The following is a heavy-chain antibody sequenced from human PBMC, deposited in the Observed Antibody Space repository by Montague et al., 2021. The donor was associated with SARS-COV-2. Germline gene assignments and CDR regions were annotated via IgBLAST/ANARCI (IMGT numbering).Heavy chain of an antibody. Sequence: CAISGDSVSSNIATWNWIRQSPSKGLEWLGRTYYRSKWYNDYAVYVKSRVIINPDTSNNRISLQLNSVTPEDTAVYYCVRAYCGGDCYFYWYFDLWGRGTLVTVSS. CDR3: VRAYCGGDCYFYWYFDL. J-gene: IGHJ2*01. V-gene: IGHV6-1*01. CDR1: GDSVSSNIAT. CDR2: TYYRSKWYN. D-gene: IGHD2-21*02.